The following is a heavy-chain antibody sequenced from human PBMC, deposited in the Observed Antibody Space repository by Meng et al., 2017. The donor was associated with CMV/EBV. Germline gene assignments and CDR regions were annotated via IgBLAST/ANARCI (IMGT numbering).Heavy chain of an antibody. CDR1: GGFVSSGSYY. J-gene: IGHJ4*02. CDR2: TYYSGST. V-gene: IGHV4-61*01. Sequence: SETLSLTCTVSGGFVSSGSYYWSWIRQPPGKGLEWIGYTYYSGSTNYNPSLKSRVTISVDTSKNQFSLKLSAVTAADTAVYYCARWARSSSRFDSWGQGTLVTVSS. D-gene: IGHD6-13*01. CDR3: ARWARSSSRFDS.